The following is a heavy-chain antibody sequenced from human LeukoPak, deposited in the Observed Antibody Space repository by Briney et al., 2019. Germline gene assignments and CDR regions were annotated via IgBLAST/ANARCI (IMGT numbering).Heavy chain of an antibody. Sequence: SVKVSCKASGGTFSSYAISWVRQAPGQGLEWMGGIIPIFGTANYAQKFQGRVTITTDESTGTAYMELSSLRSEDTAVYYCARAGNWNDNWFDPWGQGTLVTVSS. V-gene: IGHV1-69*05. CDR2: IIPIFGTA. J-gene: IGHJ5*02. CDR1: GGTFSSYA. D-gene: IGHD1-1*01. CDR3: ARAGNWNDNWFDP.